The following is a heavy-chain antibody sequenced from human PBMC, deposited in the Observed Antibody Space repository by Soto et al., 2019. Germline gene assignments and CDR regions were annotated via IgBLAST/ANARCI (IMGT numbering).Heavy chain of an antibody. D-gene: IGHD2-15*01. J-gene: IGHJ1*01. Sequence: GASVKVSCKASGYIFTAYSMHWVRQAPGQGLEWMGVVNPSGGSTNYAQKFQGRMTMTRDTSTSTVYMDLSSQTSEDTAVYYCAREENCSDGICYSEYFQRWGQGTLVTVSS. CDR3: AREENCSDGICYSEYFQR. CDR2: VNPSGGST. CDR1: GYIFTAYS. V-gene: IGHV1-46*01.